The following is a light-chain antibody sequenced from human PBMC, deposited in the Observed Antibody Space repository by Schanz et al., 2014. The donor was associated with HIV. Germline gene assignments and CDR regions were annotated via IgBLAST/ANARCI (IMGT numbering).Light chain of an antibody. CDR1: TSDIGNHDF. J-gene: IGLJ1*01. V-gene: IGLV2-8*01. CDR3: QSYDSSLSGSYV. CDR2: EVD. Sequence: QSALTQPPSASGSPGQSVTISCTGTTSDIGNHDFVSWYQQHPGKAPKLLIYEVDKRPSGVPDRFSGSKSGTSASLAITGLQAEDEADYYCQSYDSSLSGSYVFGTGTKLTVL.